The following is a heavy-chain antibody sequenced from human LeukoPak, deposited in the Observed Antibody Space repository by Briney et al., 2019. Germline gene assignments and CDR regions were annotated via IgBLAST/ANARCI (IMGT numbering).Heavy chain of an antibody. J-gene: IGHJ3*02. CDR1: GFTFSSYG. Sequence: GGPLRLSCTASGFTFSSYGIHWVRQAPGKGLEWVAFIQYDGSEKKYADSVEGRFTLSRDNSKNTLYLQMNSLRGEDTAVYYCARPKDEAFDIWGQGTMVTVSS. CDR2: IQYDGSEK. V-gene: IGHV3-30*19. CDR3: ARPKDEAFDI.